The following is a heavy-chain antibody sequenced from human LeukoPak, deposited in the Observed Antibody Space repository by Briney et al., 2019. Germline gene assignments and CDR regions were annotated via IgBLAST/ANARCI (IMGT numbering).Heavy chain of an antibody. J-gene: IGHJ6*03. V-gene: IGHV4-59*11. CDR2: IYYSGST. CDR1: GGPISSHY. CDR3: ARDRHPGYSYGPPDYYYMDV. Sequence: SETLSLTCTVSGGPISSHYWSWIRQPPGKVLEGIGYIYYSGSTNYNPSLKSRVTISVDTSKNQFSLKLSSVTAADTAVYYCARDRHPGYSYGPPDYYYMDVWGKGTTVTVSS. D-gene: IGHD5-18*01.